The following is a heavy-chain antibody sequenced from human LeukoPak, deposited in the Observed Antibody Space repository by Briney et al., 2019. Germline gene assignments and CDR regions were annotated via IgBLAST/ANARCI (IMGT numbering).Heavy chain of an antibody. J-gene: IGHJ5*02. Sequence: SSETLSLTCAVYGGSSSGYYWSWIRQPPGKGLEWIGEINHSGSTNYNPSLKSRVTISVDTSKNQFSLKLSSVTAADTAVYYCARGSSSSVRWFDPWGQGTLVTVSS. D-gene: IGHD6-6*01. CDR1: GGSSSGYY. CDR3: ARGSSSSVRWFDP. V-gene: IGHV4-34*01. CDR2: INHSGST.